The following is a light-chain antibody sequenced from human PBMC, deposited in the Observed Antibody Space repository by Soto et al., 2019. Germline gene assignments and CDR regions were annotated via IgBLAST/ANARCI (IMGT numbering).Light chain of an antibody. Sequence: ETVLTQSPGTLSLSPGERATLSCRASQSVSSSHLTWYQQKPGQAPRLLIYGASSRATGIPDRFSGSGSGTDFTLTISRLEPEDFAVYYCQQLGNSPWTFGQGTKVEIK. CDR3: QQLGNSPWT. CDR2: GAS. J-gene: IGKJ1*01. CDR1: QSVSSSH. V-gene: IGKV3-20*01.